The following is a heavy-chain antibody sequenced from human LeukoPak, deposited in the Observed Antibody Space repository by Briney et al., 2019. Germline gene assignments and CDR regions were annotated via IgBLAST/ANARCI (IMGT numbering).Heavy chain of an antibody. Sequence: ASVKVSCKTSVYTFTGYYMHWVRQAPGQGLEWMGWINPNSGGTNYAQKFQGRVTMTRDTSISTAYMELSSLRSDDTAVYYCARGGMFSSSWCDYWGQGTLVTVSS. D-gene: IGHD6-13*01. J-gene: IGHJ4*02. CDR1: VYTFTGYY. CDR3: ARGGMFSSSWCDY. V-gene: IGHV1-2*02. CDR2: INPNSGGT.